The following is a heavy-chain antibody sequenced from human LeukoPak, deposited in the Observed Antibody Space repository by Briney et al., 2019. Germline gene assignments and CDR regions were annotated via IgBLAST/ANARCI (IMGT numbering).Heavy chain of an antibody. D-gene: IGHD6-13*01. J-gene: IGHJ4*02. CDR1: GGPINIYY. Sequence: SETLSLTCTVSGGPINIYYWSWIRQPAGKGLEWIGRIYTSGSTNYSPSLKSRVTMSVDTSKNQFSLKLSSVTAADTAVYYCAREFLAAAVDYWGQGTLVTVSS. CDR3: AREFLAAAVDY. CDR2: IYTSGST. V-gene: IGHV4-4*07.